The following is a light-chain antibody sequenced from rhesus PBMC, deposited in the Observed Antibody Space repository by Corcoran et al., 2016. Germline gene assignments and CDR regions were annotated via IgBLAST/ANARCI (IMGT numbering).Light chain of an antibody. V-gene: IGKV1-21*01. CDR2: KAS. CDR1: QGCNSW. J-gene: IGKJ2*01. CDR3: LQYKNRPYS. Sequence: DIQMTQSPSSLSASVGDKVTITCRASQGCNSWLGWYQQKPGKAPKLLIYKASSLQSGVPSRSSGSGSRTNFNLPRSNLQPEDFAIYYCLQYKNRPYSFGQGTKIEIK.